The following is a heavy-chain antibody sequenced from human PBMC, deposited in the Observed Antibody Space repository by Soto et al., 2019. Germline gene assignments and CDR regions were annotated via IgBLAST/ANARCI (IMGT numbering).Heavy chain of an antibody. CDR2: ISYDGSNK. Sequence: QVQLVESGGGVVQPGRSLRLSCAASGITFSIYAMHWVRQAPGKGLEWVAVISYDGSNKYYADSVKGRFTISRDNSKNTRYLQMNSLRAEDTAVYYCARARLDTPALDYWGQGTLVTVSS. CDR3: ARARLDTPALDY. CDR1: GITFSIYA. J-gene: IGHJ4*02. V-gene: IGHV3-30-3*01. D-gene: IGHD2-2*01.